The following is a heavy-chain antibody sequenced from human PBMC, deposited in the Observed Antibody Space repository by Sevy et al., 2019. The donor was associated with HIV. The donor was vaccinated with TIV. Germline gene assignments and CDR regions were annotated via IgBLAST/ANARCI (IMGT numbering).Heavy chain of an antibody. CDR1: GFTFSSYA. Sequence: GGSLRLSCAATGFTFSSYAMHWVRQAPGKGLEWVALISYDGSNKYYPDSVKGRFTISRDNSKNTLYLQMNSLRPEDTAVYYCARGSIRYYDILTGGFDPWGQGTLVTVSS. V-gene: IGHV3-30-3*01. J-gene: IGHJ5*02. CDR2: ISYDGSNK. CDR3: ARGSIRYYDILTGGFDP. D-gene: IGHD3-9*01.